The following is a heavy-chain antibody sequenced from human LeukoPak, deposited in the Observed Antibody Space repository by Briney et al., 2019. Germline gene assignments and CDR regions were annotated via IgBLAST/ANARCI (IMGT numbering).Heavy chain of an antibody. CDR3: ARQTGSGLFILP. CDR1: RYSISSGYY. CDR2: IYHSGSA. V-gene: IGHV4-38-2*02. D-gene: IGHD3-10*01. J-gene: IGHJ4*02. Sequence: SETLSLTCTVSRYSISSGYYWAWIRQPPGKGLEWIGSIYHSGSAYYNASLKSRVSISVDTSKNQFSLRLTSVTAADTAVYYCARQTGSGLFILPGGQGKLVTVSS.